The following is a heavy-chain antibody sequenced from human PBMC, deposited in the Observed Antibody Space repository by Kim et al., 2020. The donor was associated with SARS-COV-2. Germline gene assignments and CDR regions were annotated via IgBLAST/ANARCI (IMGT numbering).Heavy chain of an antibody. D-gene: IGHD3-3*01. Sequence: GGSLRLSCAASGFTFSISRMTWVRQAPGKGLEWVANINQDGSEKYDVDSVKGRFTISRDNGENSLFLQMNSLRAEDTAVYYCARETRHELWSEDDYWGQGTLVTVSS. CDR2: INQDGSEK. CDR1: GFTFSISR. J-gene: IGHJ4*02. CDR3: ARETRHELWSEDDY. V-gene: IGHV3-7*03.